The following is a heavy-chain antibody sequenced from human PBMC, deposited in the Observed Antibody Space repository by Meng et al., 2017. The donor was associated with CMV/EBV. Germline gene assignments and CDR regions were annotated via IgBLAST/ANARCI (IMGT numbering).Heavy chain of an antibody. CDR1: GFTFSDYY. V-gene: IGHV3-7*01. CDR2: IKQDGSEK. Sequence: GESLKISCAASGFTFSDYYMSWVRQAPGKGLEWVANIKQDGSEKYYVDSVKGRFTISRDNAKNSLYLQMNSLRAEDTAVYYCARDRARGEWFDPWGQGTLVTVSS. J-gene: IGHJ5*02. D-gene: IGHD6-6*01. CDR3: ARDRARGEWFDP.